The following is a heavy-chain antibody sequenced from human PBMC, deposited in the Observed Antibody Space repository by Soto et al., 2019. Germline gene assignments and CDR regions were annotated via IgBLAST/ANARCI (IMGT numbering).Heavy chain of an antibody. CDR2: IKQDGSEK. D-gene: IGHD3-22*01. CDR1: GLSLWSFG. CDR3: ARGYFFDSSRYYADY. J-gene: IGHJ4*02. V-gene: IGHV3-7*05. Sequence: AGSTGICCAASGLSLWSFGMYWSRKDTGRGLEWVATIKQDGSEKYHVDSVKGRFTISRDNAKNSLYLQMSSLGADDTAVYYCARGYFFDSSRYYADYWGQGTLVTVSS.